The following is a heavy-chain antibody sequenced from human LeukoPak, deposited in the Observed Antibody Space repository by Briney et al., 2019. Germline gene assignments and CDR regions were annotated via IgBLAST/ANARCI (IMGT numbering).Heavy chain of an antibody. J-gene: IGHJ4*02. CDR1: GFTCEDYA. CDR3: ARDIGSSSWYLGN. Sequence: PGGSLRLSCAASGFTCEDYAMHWVRQAPGKGLEWVSGISWNSGSIGYADSVKGRFTISRDNAKNSLYLEMNSLRAEDTALYYCARDIGSSSWYLGNWGQGTLVTVSS. V-gene: IGHV3-9*01. CDR2: ISWNSGSI. D-gene: IGHD6-13*01.